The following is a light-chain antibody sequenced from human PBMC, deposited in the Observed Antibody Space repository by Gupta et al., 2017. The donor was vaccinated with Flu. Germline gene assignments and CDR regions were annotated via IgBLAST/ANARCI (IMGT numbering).Light chain of an antibody. V-gene: IGKV1-16*02. CDR1: QDIGNY. CDR3: QQYYTHPIT. J-gene: IGKJ4*01. CDR2: RAS. Sequence: DIQVTQSPSSLSASVGDRVTVTCRASQDIGNYLAWFQLKPGTAPKSLIYRASSLQSGVPSKFSGSGSGTDFTLTISSLQPEDFATYYCQQYYTHPITFGGGTKVMIK.